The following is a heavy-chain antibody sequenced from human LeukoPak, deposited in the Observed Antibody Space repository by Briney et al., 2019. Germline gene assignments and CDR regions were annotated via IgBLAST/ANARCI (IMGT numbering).Heavy chain of an antibody. J-gene: IGHJ5*02. CDR3: TTDLGGYFTGGSCYTGLYNCFDP. V-gene: IGHV3-15*01. D-gene: IGHD2-15*01. CDR2: IRSKAYGGTP. Sequence: GGSLRLSCVASGFTFTNAWMSWVRQAPGKGLEWVARIRSKAYGGTPEYAAPVQGRFTISRDGSRATLYLQMNSLKTEDTAVYYCTTDLGGYFTGGSCYTGLYNCFDPWGQGTLVTVSS. CDR1: GFTFTNAW.